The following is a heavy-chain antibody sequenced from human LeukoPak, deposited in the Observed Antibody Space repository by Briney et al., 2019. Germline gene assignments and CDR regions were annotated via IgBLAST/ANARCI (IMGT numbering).Heavy chain of an antibody. J-gene: IGHJ4*02. CDR3: ARDLGQSRNFDY. CDR2: ISSSSYI. Sequence: PGGSLRLSCAASGFTFSSYSMNRVRQAPGKGLEWVSSISSSSYIYYADSVKGRFTISRDNAKNSLYLQMNSLRAEDTAVYYCARDLGQSRNFDYWGQGTLVTVSS. D-gene: IGHD3-16*01. V-gene: IGHV3-21*01. CDR1: GFTFSSYS.